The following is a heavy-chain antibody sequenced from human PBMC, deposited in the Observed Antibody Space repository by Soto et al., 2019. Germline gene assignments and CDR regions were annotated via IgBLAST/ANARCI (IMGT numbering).Heavy chain of an antibody. Sequence: PSETLSLTCTVSGGSISSGGHYWSWIRQHPGKGLEWIGYIYYSGSTYYNPSLKSRVTISVDTSKNQFSLKLSSVTAAATAVYYCARDRIPAGGSSSGFDYWSQGTLVTVSS. CDR2: IYYSGST. V-gene: IGHV4-31*03. CDR3: ARDRIPAGGSSSGFDY. CDR1: GGSISSGGHY. D-gene: IGHD6-6*01. J-gene: IGHJ4*02.